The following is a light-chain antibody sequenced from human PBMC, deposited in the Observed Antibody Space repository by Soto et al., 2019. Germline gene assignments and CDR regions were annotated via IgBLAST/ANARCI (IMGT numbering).Light chain of an antibody. J-gene: IGLJ1*01. V-gene: IGLV2-14*01. Sequence: QSALTQPASVSGAPGQSITISCTGTSSDVGGYNYVSWYQQHPGKAPKLMTYDVSNRPSGVSNRFSGSKSGNTASLTISGLQAEDEADYSCSSYTSSSTQVFGTGTKVTV. CDR1: SSDVGGYNY. CDR2: DVS. CDR3: SSYTSSSTQV.